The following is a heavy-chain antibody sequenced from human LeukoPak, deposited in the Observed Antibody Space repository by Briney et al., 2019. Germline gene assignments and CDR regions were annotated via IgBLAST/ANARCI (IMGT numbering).Heavy chain of an antibody. V-gene: IGHV3-7*01. CDR1: GFTFSSYW. J-gene: IGHJ4*02. CDR3: AREGSSADFDY. CDR2: IKQDGSEK. D-gene: IGHD6-13*01. Sequence: GGSLRLSYAASGFTFSSYWMSWVRQAPGKGLEWVANIKQDGSEKYYVDSVKGRFTISRDNAKNSLYLQMNSLRAEDTAVYYCAREGSSADFDYWGQGTLVTVSS.